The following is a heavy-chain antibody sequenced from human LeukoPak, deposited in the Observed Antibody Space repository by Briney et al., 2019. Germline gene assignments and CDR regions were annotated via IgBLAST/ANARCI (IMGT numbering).Heavy chain of an antibody. D-gene: IGHD3-10*01. Sequence: SETLSLTCTVSGGTISSSYWSWIRQPPGKGLEWIGLIYYSGTSNYNPSLKSRFTISVDMSRNQLSLRLSSVTATDTAVYFCARHGGVGRGLYDGFDIWGQGTMVTVSS. CDR2: IYYSGTS. J-gene: IGHJ3*02. CDR1: GGTISSSY. V-gene: IGHV4-59*08. CDR3: ARHGGVGRGLYDGFDI.